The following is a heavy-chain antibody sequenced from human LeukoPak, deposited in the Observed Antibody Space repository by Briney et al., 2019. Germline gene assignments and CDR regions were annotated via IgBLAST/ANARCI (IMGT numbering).Heavy chain of an antibody. D-gene: IGHD6-13*01. CDR3: ARVLAAAGLVWFDP. J-gene: IGHJ5*02. CDR1: GGSFSGYY. Sequence: SETLSLTCAVYGGSFSGYYWSWIRQPPGKGLEWLGEINHSGSTNYNPSLKSRVTISVDTSKNQFSLKLSSVTAADTAVYYCARVLAAAGLVWFDPWGQGTLVTVSS. CDR2: INHSGST. V-gene: IGHV4-34*01.